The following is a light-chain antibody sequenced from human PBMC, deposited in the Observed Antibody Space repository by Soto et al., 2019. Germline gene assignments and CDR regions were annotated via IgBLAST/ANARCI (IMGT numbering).Light chain of an antibody. Sequence: DIQMTQSPSSLSAYVGDRVTITCRASQSISSYLNWYQQKPGKAPKLLIYAASSLQSGVPSRFSGSGSGTDFTLTISSLQPEDFGTYYCQQVNNYPLTFGQGTKVDIK. CDR3: QQVNNYPLT. J-gene: IGKJ1*01. CDR2: AAS. V-gene: IGKV1-39*01. CDR1: QSISSY.